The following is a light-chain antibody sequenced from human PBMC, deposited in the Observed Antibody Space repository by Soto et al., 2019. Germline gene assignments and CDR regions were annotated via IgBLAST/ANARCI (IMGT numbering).Light chain of an antibody. V-gene: IGLV1-40*01. CDR1: SSNIGANYD. J-gene: IGLJ2*01. CDR3: QSYDSSLRGSV. Sequence: QLVLTQPPSVSGAPGQRVTFSCTGSSSNIGANYDVHWYQQLPGTAPKLLIHGNSNRPSGVPDRFSGSKSGTSASLAITGLQAEDEADYYCQSYDSSLRGSVFGGGTKLTVL. CDR2: GNS.